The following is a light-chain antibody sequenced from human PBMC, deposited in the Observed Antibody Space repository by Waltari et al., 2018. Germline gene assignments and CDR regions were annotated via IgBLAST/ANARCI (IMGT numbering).Light chain of an antibody. V-gene: IGLV3-25*03. CDR2: KDT. CDR1: PLPKPY. Sequence: SYELTQPPSVSVSPGQTARIPCPGDPLPKPYPFWYQQKPGQAPVMVIYKDTERPSGIPERLSGSSSGTTATLTISAVQAEDEADYYCQSTDSSGNYVVFGGGTKLTVL. J-gene: IGLJ2*01. CDR3: QSTDSSGNYVV.